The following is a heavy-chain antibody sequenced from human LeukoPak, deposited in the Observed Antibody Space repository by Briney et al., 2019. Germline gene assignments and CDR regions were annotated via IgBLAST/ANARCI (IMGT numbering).Heavy chain of an antibody. V-gene: IGHV1-46*01. D-gene: IGHD2-2*01. Sequence: ASVKVSCKASGYTFTSYYMHWVRQAPGQGLEWMGIINPSGCSTSYAQKFQGRVTMTRDTSTSTVYMELSSLRSGDTAVYYCARDLPPVPTSSTSLTVTDDYWGQGTLVTVSS. CDR1: GYTFTSYY. CDR2: INPSGCST. J-gene: IGHJ4*02. CDR3: ARDLPPVPTSSTSLTVTDDY.